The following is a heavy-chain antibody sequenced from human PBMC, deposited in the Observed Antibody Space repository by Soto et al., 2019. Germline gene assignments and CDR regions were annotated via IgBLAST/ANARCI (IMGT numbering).Heavy chain of an antibody. CDR3: ARAACSSTSCYNYYAYGMDV. J-gene: IGHJ6*02. V-gene: IGHV1-3*01. D-gene: IGHD2-2*01. CDR2: IHAGNGNT. Sequence: ASVKVSCKASGYTFTTYSMHWVRQAPGQRLEWVGWIHAGNGNTEHSQKFQGRVTITRDTSASTAYLELGSLRSEDTAVYYCARAACSSTSCYNYYAYGMDVWGQGTAVTVSS. CDR1: GYTFTTYS.